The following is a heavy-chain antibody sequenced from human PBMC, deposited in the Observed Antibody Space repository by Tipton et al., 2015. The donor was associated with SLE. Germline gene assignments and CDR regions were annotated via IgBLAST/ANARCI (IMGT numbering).Heavy chain of an antibody. CDR3: VRELDTFDV. V-gene: IGHV4-61*02. CDR1: GGSINSGTYY. CDR2: IFSSGST. J-gene: IGHJ3*01. Sequence: LRLSCTVSGGSINSGTYYWSWIRKPAGKGPEWIGRIFSSGSTDYNPSLKSRVTISVDTSKNQFSLKLTSVTAADTAMYYCVRELDTFDVWGQGTMVTVSS.